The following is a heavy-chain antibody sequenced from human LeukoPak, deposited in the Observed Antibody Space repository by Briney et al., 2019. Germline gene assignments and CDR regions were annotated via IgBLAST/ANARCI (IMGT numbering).Heavy chain of an antibody. J-gene: IGHJ6*03. CDR3: ARDFAYSGSYPYYMDV. D-gene: IGHD1-26*01. CDR1: GYTFTGYY. CDR2: INPNSGGT. V-gene: IGHV1-2*02. Sequence: ASVKVSCKASGYTFTGYYIHWVRQAPGQGLEWMGWINPNSGGTNYAQKFQGRVTMTRDTSISTAYMDLSSLRSDDTAVYYCARDFAYSGSYPYYMDVWGKGTTVTVSS.